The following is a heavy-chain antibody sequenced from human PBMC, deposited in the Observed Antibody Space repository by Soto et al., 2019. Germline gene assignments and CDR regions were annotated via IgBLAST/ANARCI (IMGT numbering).Heavy chain of an antibody. Sequence: PGGSLRLSCAASGFIFSSYAMSWVRQAPGKGLEWVSAISGSGGSTYYADSVKGRFTISRDNSKNTLYLQMNSLRAEDTAVYYCARDVAPLEQQLAPGDYWGQGTLVTVSS. V-gene: IGHV3-23*01. CDR2: ISGSGGST. CDR1: GFIFSSYA. D-gene: IGHD6-13*01. J-gene: IGHJ4*02. CDR3: ARDVAPLEQQLAPGDY.